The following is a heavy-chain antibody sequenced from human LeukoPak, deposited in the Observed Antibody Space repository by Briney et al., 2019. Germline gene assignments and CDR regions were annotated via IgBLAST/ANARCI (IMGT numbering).Heavy chain of an antibody. J-gene: IGHJ6*02. D-gene: IGHD3-16*01. CDR1: GFTFDDYA. V-gene: IGHV3-9*01. CDR3: AREGEKWLAAVYYYYGVDV. Sequence: SGGSLRLSCAASGFTFDDYAMHWVRQAPGKGLEWVSGISWNSGSIGYADSVKGRFTISRDNAKNSLYLQMNSLRAEDTALYYCAREGEKWLAAVYYYYGVDVWGQGTTVTVSS. CDR2: ISWNSGSI.